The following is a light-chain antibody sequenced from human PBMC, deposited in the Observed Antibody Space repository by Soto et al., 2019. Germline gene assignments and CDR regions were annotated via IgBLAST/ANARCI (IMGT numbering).Light chain of an antibody. V-gene: IGKV3-20*01. CDR3: QQYSSSPPEFT. CDR2: GAS. Sequence: EIVLTQSPGTLSLSPGERATLSCRASQSISSSYLAWYQQRPGQAPRLLIFGASYRATGIPDRFSGSGSGRDFSLTISRLEPEDFAVYYCQQYSSSPPEFTCGPGTRVDSK. CDR1: QSISSSY. J-gene: IGKJ3*01.